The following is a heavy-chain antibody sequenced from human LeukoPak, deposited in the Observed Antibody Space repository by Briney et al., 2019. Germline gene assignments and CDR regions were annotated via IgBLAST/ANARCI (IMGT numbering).Heavy chain of an antibody. D-gene: IGHD6-6*01. Sequence: GASVKVSCKASGYTFTSYYMHWVRQAPGQGLEWMGGIIPIFGTANYAQKFQGRVTITADESTSTAYMELSSLRSEDTAVYYCARDPGYGGSSSRHNWFDPWGQGTLVTVSS. CDR2: IIPIFGTA. CDR1: GYTFTSYY. V-gene: IGHV1-69*13. J-gene: IGHJ5*02. CDR3: ARDPGYGGSSSRHNWFDP.